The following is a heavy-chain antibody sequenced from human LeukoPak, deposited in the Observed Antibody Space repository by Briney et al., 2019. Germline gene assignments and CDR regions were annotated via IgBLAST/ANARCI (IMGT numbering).Heavy chain of an antibody. CDR3: ANNRASLDY. J-gene: IGHJ4*02. D-gene: IGHD2/OR15-2a*01. Sequence: GGSRRLSFAAPGFTFSNSGMSWVRQAPGKGLEWVANINQDGSEKHCVDSVKGRFTISRDNAKNSLYLQMNSLRAEDTTVYYCANNRASLDYWGQGTLVTVSS. V-gene: IGHV3-7*02. CDR2: INQDGSEK. CDR1: GFTFSNSG.